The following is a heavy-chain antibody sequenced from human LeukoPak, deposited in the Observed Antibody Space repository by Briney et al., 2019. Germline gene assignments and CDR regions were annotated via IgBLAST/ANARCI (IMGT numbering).Heavy chain of an antibody. CDR2: IIPILGIA. V-gene: IGHV1-69*04. J-gene: IGHJ3*02. CDR1: GYTFTSYG. Sequence: GASVKVSCKASGYTFTSYGISWVQQAPGQGLEWMGRIIPILGIANYAQKFQGRVTITADKSTSTAYMELSSLRSEDTAVYYCARAYRYCSSTSCYRDAFDIWGQGTMVTVSS. D-gene: IGHD2-2*01. CDR3: ARAYRYCSSTSCYRDAFDI.